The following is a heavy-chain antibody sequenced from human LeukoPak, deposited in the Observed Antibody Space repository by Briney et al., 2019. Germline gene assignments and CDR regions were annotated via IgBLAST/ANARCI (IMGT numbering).Heavy chain of an antibody. Sequence: GGSLRLSCAASGFTFSSYAMSWVRQAPGKGLEWVSAISGSGGATYYADSMKGRFTISRDNSKNTLYLQMNSLRAEDTAVYYCAKAELGYCSSTSCFWSFSPPPYDYWGQGTLVTVSS. CDR3: AKAELGYCSSTSCFWSFSPPPYDY. D-gene: IGHD2-2*01. V-gene: IGHV3-23*01. J-gene: IGHJ4*02. CDR2: ISGSGGAT. CDR1: GFTFSSYA.